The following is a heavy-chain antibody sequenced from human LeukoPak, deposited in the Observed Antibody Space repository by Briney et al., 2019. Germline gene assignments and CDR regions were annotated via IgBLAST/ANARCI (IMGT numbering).Heavy chain of an antibody. CDR1: GFTFGTYA. V-gene: IGHV3-23*01. J-gene: IGHJ4*02. Sequence: QAGGSLRLSCAASGFTFGTYAMNWVRQAPGKGLEWVSGLYGNGVTRYYADSVKGRFTISRDNSKNTLYLQMNSLRAEDTAVYYCATARTYYYDSSGYYPDYWGQGTLVTVSS. D-gene: IGHD3-22*01. CDR2: LYGNGVTR. CDR3: ATARTYYYDSSGYYPDY.